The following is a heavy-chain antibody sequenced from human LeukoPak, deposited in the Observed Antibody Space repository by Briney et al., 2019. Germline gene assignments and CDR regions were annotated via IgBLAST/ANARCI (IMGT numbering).Heavy chain of an antibody. D-gene: IGHD6-13*01. Sequence: SETLSLTCTVSGGSISTYYWNWIRQPPGKGLEWIGYSYYSGSTNYNPSLKSRVTISVDTSKNQFSLKLSSVTAADTAVYYCARRIAADYYSDYWGQGTLVTVSS. CDR2: SYYSGST. J-gene: IGHJ4*02. CDR3: ARRIAADYYSDY. V-gene: IGHV4-59*01. CDR1: GGSISTYY.